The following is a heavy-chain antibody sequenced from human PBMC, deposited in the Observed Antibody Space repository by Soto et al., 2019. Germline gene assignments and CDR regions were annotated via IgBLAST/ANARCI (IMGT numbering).Heavy chain of an antibody. V-gene: IGHV4-59*08. Sequence: SETLSLTCTVSYGSISTYHWSWVRQPPEKGLEWIGYIYHSGSTSYNPSLKSRVTISVDTSKNQFSLKLSSVTAADTAVYYCARRVQFPQNVYDYYYYMDVWGKGTTVTVSS. CDR3: ARRVQFPQNVYDYYYYMDV. CDR1: YGSISTYH. CDR2: IYHSGST. J-gene: IGHJ6*03. D-gene: IGHD4-4*01.